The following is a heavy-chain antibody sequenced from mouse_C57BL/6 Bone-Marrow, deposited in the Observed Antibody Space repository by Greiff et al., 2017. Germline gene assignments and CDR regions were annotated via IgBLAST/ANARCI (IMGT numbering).Heavy chain of an antibody. CDR1: GYTFTSYW. D-gene: IGHD1-1*01. Sequence: QVHVKQPGAELVKPGASVKVSCKASGYTFTSYWMHWVKQRPGQGLEWIGRIHPSDSDTNYNQKFKGKATLTVDKSSSTAYMQLSSLTSEDSAVYYCAIRGYYGFYAMDYWGQGTSVTVSS. CDR3: AIRGYYGFYAMDY. J-gene: IGHJ4*01. V-gene: IGHV1-74*01. CDR2: IHPSDSDT.